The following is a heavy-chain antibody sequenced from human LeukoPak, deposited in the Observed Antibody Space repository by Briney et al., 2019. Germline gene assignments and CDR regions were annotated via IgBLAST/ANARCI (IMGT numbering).Heavy chain of an antibody. CDR3: ANGNRCTSPNCLGYYYFYMDV. Sequence: GGSLRLSXAASGFTFSSYAMNWVRQAPGRGLEWVSGFSGSGGTTYYADSVKVRFTISRDNSKTTLYLQMNSLRAEDTAVYYCANGNRCTSPNCLGYYYFYMDVWGKGTTVTVSS. D-gene: IGHD2-8*01. V-gene: IGHV3-23*01. J-gene: IGHJ6*03. CDR1: GFTFSSYA. CDR2: FSGSGGTT.